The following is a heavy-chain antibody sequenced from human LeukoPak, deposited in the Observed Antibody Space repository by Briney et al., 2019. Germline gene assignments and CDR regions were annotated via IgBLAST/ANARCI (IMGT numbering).Heavy chain of an antibody. CDR3: ARGRRVQGVMKKNWFDP. D-gene: IGHD3-10*01. V-gene: IGHV4-59*12. CDR2: IYYSGST. J-gene: IGHJ5*02. CDR1: GGSISSYY. Sequence: SETLSLTCTVSGGSISSYYWSWIRQPPGKGLEWIGYIYYSGSTNYNPSLKSRVTISVDTSKNQFSLKVSSVTAADTAVYYCARGRRVQGVMKKNWFDPWGQGTLVTVSS.